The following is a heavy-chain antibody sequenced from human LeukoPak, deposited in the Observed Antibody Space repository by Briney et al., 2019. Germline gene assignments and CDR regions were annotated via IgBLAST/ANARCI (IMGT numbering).Heavy chain of an antibody. CDR3: ATWPPRSGWYHWFDP. D-gene: IGHD6-19*01. CDR1: VYTFPRHY. V-gene: IGHV1-46*01. CDR2: INPSGGST. J-gene: IGHJ5*02. Sequence: ASVKVSCKASVYTFPRHYILWVRQAPAQALEWMGIINPSGGSTNYAQDFEGRVTMTRATSTSTVYMELSSLRSEDTAVYYCATWPPRSGWYHWFDPWGQGTLVTVSS.